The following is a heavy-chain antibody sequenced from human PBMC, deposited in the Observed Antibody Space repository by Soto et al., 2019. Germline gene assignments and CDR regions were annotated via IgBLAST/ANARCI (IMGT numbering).Heavy chain of an antibody. CDR1: GYTLTELS. D-gene: IGHD6-19*01. CDR3: ATGIAVAADAFDI. J-gene: IGHJ3*02. Sequence: GASVKASCKVSGYTLTELSMHWVRQAPGKGLEWMGGFDPEDGETIYAQKFQGRVTMTEDTSTDTAYMELSSLRSEDTAVYYCATGIAVAADAFDIWGQGTMVTVSS. V-gene: IGHV1-24*01. CDR2: FDPEDGET.